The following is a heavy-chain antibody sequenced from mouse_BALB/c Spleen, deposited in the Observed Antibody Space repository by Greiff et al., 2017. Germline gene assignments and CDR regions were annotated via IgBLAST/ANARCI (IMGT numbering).Heavy chain of an antibody. CDR3: ASWLLDYYAMDY. V-gene: IGHV1-14*01. Sequence: VHVKQSGPELVKPGASVKMSCKASGYTFTSYVMPWVQQKPGQGLEWIGYINPYNDGTKYNEKFKGKATLTSDKSSSTAYMELSSLTSEDSAVYYCASWLLDYYAMDYWGQGTSVTVSS. D-gene: IGHD2-3*01. J-gene: IGHJ4*01. CDR2: INPYNDGT. CDR1: GYTFTSYV.